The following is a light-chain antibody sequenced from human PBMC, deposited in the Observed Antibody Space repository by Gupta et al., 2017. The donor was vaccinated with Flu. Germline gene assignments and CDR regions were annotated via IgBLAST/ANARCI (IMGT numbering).Light chain of an antibody. CDR2: NTN. J-gene: IGLJ3*02. CDR1: SGSVCSSYY. CDR3: VLYMGSGISV. V-gene: IGLV8-61*01. Sequence: TVTLTCGLSSGSVCSSYYPSWYQQTPGQAPRTLLYNTNTRSSGVPDRFSGSILGNKAALTITGAQADDESDYYCVLYMGSGISVFGGGTKLTVL.